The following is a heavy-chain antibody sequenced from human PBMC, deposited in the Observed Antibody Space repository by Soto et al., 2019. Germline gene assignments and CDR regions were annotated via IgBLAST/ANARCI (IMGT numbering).Heavy chain of an antibody. CDR3: ARDSVQLKQYFYYGMDV. V-gene: IGHV3-30-3*01. J-gene: IGHJ6*02. CDR1: GFTFSSYG. CDR2: VSYDGSHK. Sequence: GGSLRLSCVASGFTFSSYGMHWVRQAPGKGLEWVAVVSYDGSHKYYADSVKGRFTISRDNSKHTVNLQMNSLRAEDTALYYCARDSVQLKQYFYYGMDVWGQGTTVTVSS. D-gene: IGHD1-1*01.